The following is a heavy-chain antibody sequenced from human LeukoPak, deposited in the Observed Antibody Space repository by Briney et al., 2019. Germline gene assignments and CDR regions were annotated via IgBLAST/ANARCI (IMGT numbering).Heavy chain of an antibody. J-gene: IGHJ4*02. CDR3: ARVWDQGFVELLSPFDY. CDR2: ISTNGDST. CDR1: GFTFSNSA. V-gene: IGHV3-64*01. D-gene: IGHD3-10*01. Sequence: GGSLRLSCAASGFTFSNSAMFWVRQAPGKGLEYVSAISTNGDSTYYANSMKGRFTISRDNSKNTLYLEMGSLRAEDMAVYYCARVWDQGFVELLSPFDYWGQGALVTVSS.